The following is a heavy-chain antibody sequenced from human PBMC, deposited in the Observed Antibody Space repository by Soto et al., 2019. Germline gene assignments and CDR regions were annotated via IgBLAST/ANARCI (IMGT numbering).Heavy chain of an antibody. CDR2: ISGDGSDT. J-gene: IGHJ5*02. V-gene: IGHV3-74*01. D-gene: IGHD3-16*01. CDR1: GFTFSSYW. Sequence: GGSLRLSCAASGFTFSSYWMHWVRQAPGKGLVWVSAISGDGSDTRYADSVKGRFTISRDNAKNALYLQMNSLRVEDAAIYYCANDDSGPKTFEPWGQGTLVTVSS. CDR3: ANDDSGPKTFEP.